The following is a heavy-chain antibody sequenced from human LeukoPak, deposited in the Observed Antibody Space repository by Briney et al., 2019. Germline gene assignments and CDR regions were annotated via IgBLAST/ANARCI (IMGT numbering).Heavy chain of an antibody. D-gene: IGHD5-18*01. V-gene: IGHV4-59*01. CDR2: IYYSGST. J-gene: IGHJ4*02. CDR3: ASTNVDTAMVKAHYFDY. Sequence: PSETLSLTCTVSGGSISSYYWSWIRQPPGKGLEWIGYIYYSGSTNYNTSLKSRVTISVDTSKNQFSLKLSSVTAADTAVYYCASTNVDTAMVKAHYFDYWGQGTLVTVSS. CDR1: GGSISSYY.